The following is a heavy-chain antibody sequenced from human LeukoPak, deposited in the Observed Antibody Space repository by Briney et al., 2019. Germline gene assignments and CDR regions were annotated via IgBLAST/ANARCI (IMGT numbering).Heavy chain of an antibody. D-gene: IGHD4-23*01. Sequence: GGSLRLSCAASGFTFSSYSMTWVRQAPGKGLEWVSSISSSSRYIYYADSVKGRFTISRDNAKNSLYLQMNSLRAEDTALYYCVRGHNGGPFDHWGQGIPVTVSS. CDR1: GFTFSSYS. CDR2: ISSSSRYI. J-gene: IGHJ4*02. CDR3: VRGHNGGPFDH. V-gene: IGHV3-21*04.